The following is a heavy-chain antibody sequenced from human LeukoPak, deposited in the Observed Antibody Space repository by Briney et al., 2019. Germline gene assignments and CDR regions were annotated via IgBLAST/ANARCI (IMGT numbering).Heavy chain of an antibody. J-gene: IGHJ4*02. D-gene: IGHD1-1*01. CDR2: IHHSGST. CDR3: ARRRAERGFYFFDS. Sequence: SETLSLTCAVYGGSFSGYYWGWIRQPPGKGLEWIGIIHHSGSTSYNPSLPSRVTISVDTSKNQFSLTLSSVTAADTAVYYCARRRAERGFYFFDSWGQGILVTVSS. CDR1: GGSFSGYY. V-gene: IGHV4-34*01.